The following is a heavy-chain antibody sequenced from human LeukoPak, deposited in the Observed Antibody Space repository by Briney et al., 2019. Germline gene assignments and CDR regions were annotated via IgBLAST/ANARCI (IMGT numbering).Heavy chain of an antibody. J-gene: IGHJ4*02. D-gene: IGHD1-1*01. CDR2: IRYDGSNK. CDR3: AKDRGRQLWSFDY. V-gene: IGHV3-30*02. Sequence: GGSLRLSCAASGFTFSRYGMHWVRQAPGKGLDWVAFIRYDGSNKYYADSVKGRFTISRDHSKNILYLQMNSLRPGDTAVYFCAKDRGRQLWSFDYWGQGTLVTVSS. CDR1: GFTFSRYG.